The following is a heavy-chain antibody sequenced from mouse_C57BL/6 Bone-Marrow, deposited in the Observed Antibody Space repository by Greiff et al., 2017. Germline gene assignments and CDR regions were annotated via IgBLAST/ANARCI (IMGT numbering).Heavy chain of an antibody. V-gene: IGHV1-42*01. CDR1: GYSFTGYY. Sequence: VHVKQSGPELVKPGASVKISCKASGYSFTGYYMNWVKQSPEKSLEWIGEINPSTGGTTYNQKFKAKATLTVDKSSSTAYMQLKSLTSEDSAVYYCARYDGYYPFAYWGQGTLVTVSA. CDR2: INPSTGGT. CDR3: ARYDGYYPFAY. D-gene: IGHD2-3*01. J-gene: IGHJ3*01.